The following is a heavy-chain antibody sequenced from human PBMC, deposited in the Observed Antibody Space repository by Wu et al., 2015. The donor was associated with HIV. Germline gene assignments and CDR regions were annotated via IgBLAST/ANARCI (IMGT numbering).Heavy chain of an antibody. J-gene: IGHJ4*02. CDR1: GYTFTSYG. CDR2: ISVHKGKT. V-gene: IGHV1-18*01. Sequence: QVQLVQSGGEVKKPGASVEVSCRAFGYTFTSYGIAWVRQAPGQGLEWMGWISVHKGKTKYAQKVEGRVTMTTDTSTKTAYMALRSLRSDDTAVYFCARGRYSSNTGFFDFWGQGTLVTVSS. CDR3: ARGRYSSNTGFFDF. D-gene: IGHD3-9*01.